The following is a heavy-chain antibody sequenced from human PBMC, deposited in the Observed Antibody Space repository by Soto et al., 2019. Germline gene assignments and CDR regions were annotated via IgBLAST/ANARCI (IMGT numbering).Heavy chain of an antibody. CDR1: GVTFSNAW. D-gene: IGHD1-1*01. Sequence: GGSLRLSCAASGVTFSNAWMNWVRQAPGKGLEWVGRIKSKTDGGTTDYAAPVKGRFTISRDDSKNTLYLQMNSLKTEDTAVYYCSTGSNWNPGFDYWGQGTLVTVS. CDR3: STGSNWNPGFDY. J-gene: IGHJ4*02. CDR2: IKSKTDGGTT. V-gene: IGHV3-15*07.